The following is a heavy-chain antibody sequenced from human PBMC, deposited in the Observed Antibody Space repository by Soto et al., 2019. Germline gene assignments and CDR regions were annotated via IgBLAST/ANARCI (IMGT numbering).Heavy chain of an antibody. D-gene: IGHD3-10*01. CDR3: ARGGPGGLLWFGELLSNWFDP. V-gene: IGHV4-34*01. J-gene: IGHJ5*02. Sequence: SETLSVTCAVYGGYFSGYYWSWIRQPPGKGLEWIGEINHSGSTNYNPSLKSRVTISVDTSKNQFSLKLSSVTAADTAVYYCARGGPGGLLWFGELLSNWFDPWGQGTLVTVSS. CDR1: GGYFSGYY. CDR2: INHSGST.